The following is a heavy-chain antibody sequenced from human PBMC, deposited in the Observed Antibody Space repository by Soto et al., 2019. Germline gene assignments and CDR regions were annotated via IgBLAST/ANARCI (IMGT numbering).Heavy chain of an antibody. CDR2: VSHSGNT. J-gene: IGHJ4*02. Sequence: SDTLSLTCTVSGESFTSHFWSWVRQPPGKGLEWILEVSHSGNTKYYPSLRSRVTLSVDSSKNQISLALPSVTAADTAVYYCARARFESTGRHQFHXWGQGTMLTVSX. CDR3: ARARFESTGRHQFHX. V-gene: IGHV4-34*01. CDR1: GESFTSHF. D-gene: IGHD1-26*01.